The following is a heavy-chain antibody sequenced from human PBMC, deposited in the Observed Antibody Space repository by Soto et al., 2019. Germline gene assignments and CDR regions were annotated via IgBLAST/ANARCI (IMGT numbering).Heavy chain of an antibody. Sequence: SETLSLTCTVSGGSVSSTNYYWGWIRQPPGKGLEWIGSIYYSGSTYYNPSLKSRVTISVDTSKNQFSLKLSSVTAADTAVYYCARGFTTVVTVDYWGQGTLVTVS. CDR3: ARGFTTVVTVDY. D-gene: IGHD4-17*01. J-gene: IGHJ4*02. CDR2: IYYSGST. V-gene: IGHV4-39*01. CDR1: GGSVSSTNYY.